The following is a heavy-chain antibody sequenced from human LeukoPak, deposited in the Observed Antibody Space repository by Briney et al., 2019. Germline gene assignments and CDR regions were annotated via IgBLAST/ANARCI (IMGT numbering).Heavy chain of an antibody. V-gene: IGHV4-30-2*01. CDR1: GGSISSGGYY. CDR2: IYHSGST. D-gene: IGHD6-13*01. Sequence: PSQTLSLTCTVSGGSISSGGYYWSWIRQPPGKGLEWIGYIYHSGSTYYNPSLKSRVTISVDRSKNQFSLKLSSVTAADTAVYYCAKEGAVAAAGDDAFDIWGQGTMVTVSS. CDR3: AKEGAVAAAGDDAFDI. J-gene: IGHJ3*02.